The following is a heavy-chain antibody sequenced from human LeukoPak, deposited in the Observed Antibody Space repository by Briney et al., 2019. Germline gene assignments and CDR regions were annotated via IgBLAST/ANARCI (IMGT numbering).Heavy chain of an antibody. CDR3: ARGLPPKTQRPRKKTHTGSAP. Sequence: PSETLSLTCAVYGGSFSGYYWSWIRQPPGKGLEWIGEINHSGSTNYNPSLKSRVTISVDTSKNQFSLKLSSVTAADTAVYYCARGLPPKTQRPRKKTHTGSAPGGREPRVTVPS. D-gene: IGHD2-2*01. CDR1: GGSFSGYY. V-gene: IGHV4-34*01. CDR2: INHSGST. J-gene: IGHJ5*02.